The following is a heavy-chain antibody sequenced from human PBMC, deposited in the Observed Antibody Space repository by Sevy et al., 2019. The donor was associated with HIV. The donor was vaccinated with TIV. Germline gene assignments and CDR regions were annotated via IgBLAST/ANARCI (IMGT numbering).Heavy chain of an antibody. CDR2: ISYDGSNK. CDR1: GFTFSSYG. J-gene: IGHJ4*02. V-gene: IGHV3-30*18. CDR3: AKDQGIAAAGTLDY. Sequence: GGSLRLSCAASGFTFSSYGMHWVRQAPGKGLEWVAVISYDGSNKNYADSVKGRFTISRDNSKNTLYLQMNSLRAEDTAVYYCAKDQGIAAAGTLDYWGQGTLVTVSS. D-gene: IGHD6-13*01.